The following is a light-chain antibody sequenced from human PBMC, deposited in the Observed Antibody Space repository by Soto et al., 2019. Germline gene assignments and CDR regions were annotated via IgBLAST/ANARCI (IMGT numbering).Light chain of an antibody. J-gene: IGKJ5*01. CDR2: DAS. CDR3: QQYGSSPPIT. Sequence: EIVFTQSPSTLSLSPGERATLSCRASQSVSSYLAWYQQKPGQAPRLLIYDASSRATGVPDRFSGSGSGTDFTLTISRLEPEDFAVYYCQQYGSSPPITFGQGTRLEIK. V-gene: IGKV3-20*01. CDR1: QSVSSY.